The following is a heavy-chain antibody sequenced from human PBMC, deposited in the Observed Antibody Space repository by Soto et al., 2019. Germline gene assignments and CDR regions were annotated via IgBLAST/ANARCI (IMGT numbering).Heavy chain of an antibody. J-gene: IGHJ6*02. CDR1: GYTFTSYG. CDR2: ISAYNGNT. CDR3: ARVRYYYDSSGYWPSYYYYGMDV. V-gene: IGHV1-18*01. Sequence: ASVKVSCKASGYTFTSYGITWVRQAPGQGLEWMGWISAYNGNTNYAQKLQGRVTMITDTSTSTAYMELRSLRSDDTAVYYCARVRYYYDSSGYWPSYYYYGMDVWGQGTTVTVSS. D-gene: IGHD3-22*01.